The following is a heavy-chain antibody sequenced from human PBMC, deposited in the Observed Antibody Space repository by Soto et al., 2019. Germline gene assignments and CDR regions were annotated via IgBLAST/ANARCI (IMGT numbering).Heavy chain of an antibody. J-gene: IGHJ4*02. Sequence: QVQLRESGPGLVRPSETLSLSCTVSGGSITGYYWSWIRHPPGKGLEWIGYIYDSGTTTYNAALKSRVTISADTSKNQFSLNLHSVTAADTAVYYCARRNYGEEGYFFDFWGQGLLVTVSS. CDR2: IYDSGTT. CDR3: ARRNYGEEGYFFDF. D-gene: IGHD4-17*01. V-gene: IGHV4-59*08. CDR1: GGSITGYY.